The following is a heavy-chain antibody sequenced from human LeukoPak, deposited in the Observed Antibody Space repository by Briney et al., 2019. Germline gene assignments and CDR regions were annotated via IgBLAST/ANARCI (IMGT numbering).Heavy chain of an antibody. CDR2: INRDGSS. CDR3: ARSVGPGPGGFSFDY. V-gene: IGHV4-34*01. J-gene: IGHJ4*02. CDR1: GGSLTGYY. Sequence: SETLSLTCDVSGGSLTGYYWSWVRQPPGKGLEWIGEINRDGSSYNNPSLKSRVTISIDTSKNQFSLKLSSVTAADTAVYYCARSVGPGPGGFSFDYWGQGTLVTVSS. D-gene: IGHD3-3*01.